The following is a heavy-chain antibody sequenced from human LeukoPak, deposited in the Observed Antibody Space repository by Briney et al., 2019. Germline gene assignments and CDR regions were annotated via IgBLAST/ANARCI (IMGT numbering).Heavy chain of an antibody. CDR3: AKVYDSSGYYYVIADY. D-gene: IGHD3-22*01. CDR1: GFTFSSYA. Sequence: PGGSLRLSCAASGFTFSSYAMSWVRQAPGKGLEWVSAISGSGGSTYYADSVKGRFTISRDNSKNTLYLQMNSLRAEDTAVYYCAKVYDSSGYYYVIADYWGQGTLVIVSS. CDR2: ISGSGGST. V-gene: IGHV3-23*01. J-gene: IGHJ4*02.